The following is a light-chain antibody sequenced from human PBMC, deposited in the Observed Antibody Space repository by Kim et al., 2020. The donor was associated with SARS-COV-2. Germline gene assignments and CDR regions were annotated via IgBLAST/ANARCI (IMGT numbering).Light chain of an antibody. J-gene: IGLJ2*01. CDR1: SSDVGGYNY. Sequence: GNSITISCAGTSSDVGGYNYVSWYQQHPGKAPKLMIYDVSNRPSGVSNRFSGSKSGNTASLTISGLQADDEADYYCSSYTSSSTLVFGGGTQLTVL. CDR3: SSYTSSSTLV. V-gene: IGLV2-14*03. CDR2: DVS.